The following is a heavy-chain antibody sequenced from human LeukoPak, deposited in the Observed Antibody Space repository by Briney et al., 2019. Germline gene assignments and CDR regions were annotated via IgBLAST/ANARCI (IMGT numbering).Heavy chain of an antibody. CDR3: AGHHPRNTVDF. CDR1: GGSISSYY. J-gene: IGHJ4*02. D-gene: IGHD2/OR15-2a*01. Sequence: SETLSLTCTVSGGSISSYYRSWIRQPPGKGLEWIAYISDIGSINYNPSPKSRVTISLDTSKNQFSLKLSSVTAADTAVYYCAGHHPRNTVDFWGQGTLVTVSS. V-gene: IGHV4-59*08. CDR2: ISDIGSI.